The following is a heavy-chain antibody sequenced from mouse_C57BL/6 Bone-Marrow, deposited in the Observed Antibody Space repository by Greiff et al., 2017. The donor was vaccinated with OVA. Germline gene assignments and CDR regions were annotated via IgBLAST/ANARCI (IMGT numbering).Heavy chain of an antibody. Sequence: QVQLKQSGAELARPGASVKLSCKASGYTFTSYGISWVKQRTGQGLEWIGEIYPRSGNTYYNEKFKGKATLTADKSSSTAYMELRSLTSEDSAVYFCARDDSNRKAYWGQGTLVTVSA. CDR1: GYTFTSYG. CDR2: IYPRSGNT. V-gene: IGHV1-81*01. J-gene: IGHJ3*01. CDR3: ARDDSNRKAY. D-gene: IGHD2-5*01.